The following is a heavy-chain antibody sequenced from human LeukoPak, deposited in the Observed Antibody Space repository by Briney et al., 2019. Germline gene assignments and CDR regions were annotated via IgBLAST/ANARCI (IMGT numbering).Heavy chain of an antibody. CDR2: IYSGGST. Sequence: GGSLRLSCAAFGFTFSSYEMNWVRQAPGKGLEWVSVIYSGGSTYYADSVKGRFTISRDNSKNTLYLQMNSLRAEDTAVYYCARDPGLKHETDWYFDLWGRGTLVTVSS. J-gene: IGHJ2*01. CDR3: ARDPGLKHETDWYFDL. V-gene: IGHV3-53*01. CDR1: GFTFSSYE.